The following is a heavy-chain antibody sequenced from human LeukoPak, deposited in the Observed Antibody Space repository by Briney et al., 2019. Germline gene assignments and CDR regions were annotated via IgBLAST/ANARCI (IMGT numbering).Heavy chain of an antibody. Sequence: ASVKVSCKASGYTFTGYYMHCVRQAPGQGLEWMGWINPNSGGTNYAQKFQGRVTMTRDTSISTAYMELSRLRSDDTAVYYCARCRVAARPRDPFDYWGQGTLVTVSS. CDR3: ARCRVAARPRDPFDY. D-gene: IGHD6-6*01. CDR1: GYTFTGYY. V-gene: IGHV1-2*02. J-gene: IGHJ4*02. CDR2: INPNSGGT.